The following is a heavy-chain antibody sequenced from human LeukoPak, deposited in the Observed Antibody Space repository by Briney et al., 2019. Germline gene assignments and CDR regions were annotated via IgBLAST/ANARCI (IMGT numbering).Heavy chain of an antibody. Sequence: SEALSLTCTVSGGSISNYYWNWIRQPPGKGLEWTGYIYYSGSTNYNPSLKSRVTISVDTSKNQFSLNLSSVTAPDTAVYYCARSLQYNNNNYFYYGMDVWGQGTTVTVSS. V-gene: IGHV4-59*01. J-gene: IGHJ6*02. CDR3: ARSLQYNNNNYFYYGMDV. D-gene: IGHD5-24*01. CDR1: GGSISNYY. CDR2: IYYSGST.